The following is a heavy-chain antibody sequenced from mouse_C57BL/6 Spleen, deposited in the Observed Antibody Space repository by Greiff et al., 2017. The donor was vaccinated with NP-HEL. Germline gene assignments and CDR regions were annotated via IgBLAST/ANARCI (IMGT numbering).Heavy chain of an antibody. V-gene: IGHV5-17*01. CDR1: GFTFSDYG. D-gene: IGHD2-1*01. CDR3: ARGMVKGWYFDV. Sequence: EVMLVESGGGLVKPGGSLKLSCAASGFTFSDYGMHWVRQAPEKGLEWVAYISSGSSTIYYADTVKGRFTISRDNAKNTLFLQMTSLRSEDTAMYYCARGMVKGWYFDVWGTRTTVTVSS. CDR2: ISSGSSTI. J-gene: IGHJ1*03.